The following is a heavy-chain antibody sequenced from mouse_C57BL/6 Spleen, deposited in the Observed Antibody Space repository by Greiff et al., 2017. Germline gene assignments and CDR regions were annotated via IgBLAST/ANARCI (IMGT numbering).Heavy chain of an antibody. J-gene: IGHJ3*01. Sequence: QVQLKESGAELAKPGASVKLSCKASGYTFTSYWMHWVKQRPGQGLEWIGYINPSSGYPKYNQKFKDKATLTADKSSSTAYMQLSSLTYEDSAVYDCARNYYGRSSWLAYWGQGTLVTVSA. CDR3: ARNYYGRSSWLAY. CDR2: INPSSGYP. CDR1: GYTFTSYW. V-gene: IGHV1-7*01. D-gene: IGHD1-1*01.